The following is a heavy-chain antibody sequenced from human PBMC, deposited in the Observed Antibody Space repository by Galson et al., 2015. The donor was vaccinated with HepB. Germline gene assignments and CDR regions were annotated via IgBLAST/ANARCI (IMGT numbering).Heavy chain of an antibody. CDR2: INPNSGGT. V-gene: IGHV1-2*04. J-gene: IGHJ4*02. D-gene: IGHD2-2*01. Sequence: SVKVSCKASGYTFTGYYMHWVRQAPGQGLEWMGWINPNSGGTNLVQNFQGWVTMTRDTSISTAYMELSRLRSDDTAVYYCARAGYVYCSTISCHTWDFDYWGQGTLVTVSS. CDR3: ARAGYVYCSTISCHTWDFDY. CDR1: GYTFTGYY.